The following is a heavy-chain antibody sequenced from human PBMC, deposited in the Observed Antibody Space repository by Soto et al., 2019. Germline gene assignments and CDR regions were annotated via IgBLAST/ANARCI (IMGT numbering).Heavy chain of an antibody. J-gene: IGHJ6*02. D-gene: IGHD6-19*01. V-gene: IGHV6-1*01. Sequence: PSQTLSLTCAISGDSVSSKGDAWNWIRHSPSRGLEWLGRTYYRSKWYNDYAVSVKSRITINPDTSKNQFSLQLNSVTPEDTAVYYCARLGGWYYYYGMDVWGQGTTVTVSS. CDR1: GDSVSSKGDA. CDR2: TYYRSKWYN. CDR3: ARLGGWYYYYGMDV.